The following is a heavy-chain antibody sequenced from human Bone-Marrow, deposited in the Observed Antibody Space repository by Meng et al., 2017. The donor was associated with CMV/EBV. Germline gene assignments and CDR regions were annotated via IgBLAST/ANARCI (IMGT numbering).Heavy chain of an antibody. CDR3: SKSGYSSNGHHNDY. CDR2: TYYRSKWYN. D-gene: IGHD6-13*01. CDR1: GDSVSSNSAA. Sequence: SQTPALTCAISGDSVSSNSAAWNWTRQSPSRGLEWLGRTYYRSKWYNDYAVSVKSRITINPDTSNNQFSLKHIHVTDVDTAVYDRSKSGYSSNGHHNDYWGQGTLVTVSS. V-gene: IGHV6-1*01. J-gene: IGHJ4*02.